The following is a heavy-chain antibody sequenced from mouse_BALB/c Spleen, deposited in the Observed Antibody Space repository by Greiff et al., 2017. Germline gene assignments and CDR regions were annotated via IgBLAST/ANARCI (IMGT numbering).Heavy chain of an antibody. J-gene: IGHJ4*01. V-gene: IGHV5-9-4*01. CDR2: ISSGGSYT. CDR3: ERDRYMDD. Sequence: EVQLVESGGGLVKPGGSLKLSCAASGFTFSSYAMSWVRQSPEKRLEWVAEISSGGSYTYYPDTVTGRVTIYRDNAKNTLYLEMSSLRSEDTAMYYWERDRYMDDWGQGTSVTVSS. CDR1: GFTFSSYA. D-gene: IGHD2-14*01.